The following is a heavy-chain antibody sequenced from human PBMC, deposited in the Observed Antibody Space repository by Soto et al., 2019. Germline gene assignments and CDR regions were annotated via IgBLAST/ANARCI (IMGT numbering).Heavy chain of an antibody. D-gene: IGHD3-22*01. V-gene: IGHV4-4*02. CDR3: ASSGIVGREVNTWFDP. J-gene: IGHJ5*02. CDR1: GGSFTSNNW. CDR2: IYRTGST. Sequence: SETLSLTCAVSGGSFTSNNWWTWVRQPPGQGLEWIGEIYRTGSTNYNPSLKSRVTISLDKSENQFSLKVTSLTAADTAVYYCASSGIVGREVNTWFDPWGQGTLVTVSS.